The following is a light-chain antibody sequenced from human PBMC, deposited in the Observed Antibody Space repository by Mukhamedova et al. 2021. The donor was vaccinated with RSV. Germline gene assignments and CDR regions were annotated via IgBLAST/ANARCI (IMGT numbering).Light chain of an antibody. CDR1: SSNIGSNY. CDR2: RNN. J-gene: IGLJ2*01. V-gene: IGLV1-47*01. CDR3: AAWDDSLSGVV. Sequence: VTISCSGSSSNIGSNYVYWYQQLPGTAPKLLIYRNNQRPSGVPDRFSGSKSGTSASLAISGLRSEDVADYYCAAWDDSLSGVVFG.